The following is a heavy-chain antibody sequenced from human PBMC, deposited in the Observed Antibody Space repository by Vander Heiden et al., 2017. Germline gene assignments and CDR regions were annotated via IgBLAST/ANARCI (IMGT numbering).Heavy chain of an antibody. CDR2: ITWDGSST. D-gene: IGHD4-17*01. J-gene: IGHJ3*01. CDR1: GFMFGDYI. CDR3: AKDLTTMTPYDAFDF. Sequence: VQRVQSWGAVVQPGVSLRLSCASPGFMFGDYIMHWVRQAPGKGLEWVSLITWDGSSTYHADSVKGRFTISRDNGKKSLYLQMNSLRTEDTALYYCAKDLTTMTPYDAFDFWGQGTMVTVSS. V-gene: IGHV3-43*01.